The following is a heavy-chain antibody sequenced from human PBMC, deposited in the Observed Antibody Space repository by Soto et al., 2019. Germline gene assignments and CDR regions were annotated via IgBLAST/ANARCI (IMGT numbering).Heavy chain of an antibody. J-gene: IGHJ3*02. CDR3: ATAYVYDFENSNYYRDAFDI. D-gene: IGHD3-22*01. V-gene: IGHV5-51*01. CDR2: IYPGDSDT. Sequence: LGESLKISCKGSGYSFTSYWIGWVRQMPGKGLEWMGIIYPGDSDTRYSPSFQGQVTISADKSISTAYLQWSSLKASDTAMYYCATAYVYDFENSNYYRDAFDIWGQGTLVTVSS. CDR1: GYSFTSYW.